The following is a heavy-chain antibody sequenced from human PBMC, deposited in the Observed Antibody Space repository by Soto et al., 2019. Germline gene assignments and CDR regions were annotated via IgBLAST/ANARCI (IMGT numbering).Heavy chain of an antibody. J-gene: IGHJ4*02. D-gene: IGHD2-21*02. CDR3: ARSGLPFDY. CDR2: ISRNGGST. V-gene: IGHV3-64*01. CDR1: GFTFSSYA. Sequence: EVQLVESGGGLVQPGGSLRLSCAAFGFTFSSYAMHWVRQAPGKGLEYVSGISRNGGSTYYANSVKGRFTISRDNSKSTLYLQVGSLRAEDMAVYYCARSGLPFDYWGQGTLVTVSS.